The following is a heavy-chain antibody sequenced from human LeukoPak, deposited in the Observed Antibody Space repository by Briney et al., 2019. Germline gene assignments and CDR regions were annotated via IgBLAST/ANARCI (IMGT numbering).Heavy chain of an antibody. D-gene: IGHD2-2*01. J-gene: IGHJ3*02. V-gene: IGHV1-46*03. CDR1: GYTFTSYY. CDR3: ARALKSRGAFDI. Sequence: ASVKVSCKASGYTFTSYYMHWVRRAPGQGLEWMGIINPSGGSTSYAQKFQGRVTMTRDTSTSTVYMELSSLRSEDTAVYYCARALKSRGAFDIWGQGTMVTVSS. CDR2: INPSGGST.